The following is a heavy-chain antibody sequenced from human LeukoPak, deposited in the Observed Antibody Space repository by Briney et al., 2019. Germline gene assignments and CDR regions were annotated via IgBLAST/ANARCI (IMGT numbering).Heavy chain of an antibody. CDR1: GGSFSGYY. CDR3: AREGGSYPQPDY. Sequence: SETLSLTCAVYGGSFSGYYWSWIRQPPGKGLEWIGRIYTSGSTNYNPSLKSRVTISVDTSRNQFSLKLSSVTAADTAVYYCAREGGSYPQPDYWGQGTLVTVSS. V-gene: IGHV4-4*08. CDR2: IYTSGST. J-gene: IGHJ4*02. D-gene: IGHD1-26*01.